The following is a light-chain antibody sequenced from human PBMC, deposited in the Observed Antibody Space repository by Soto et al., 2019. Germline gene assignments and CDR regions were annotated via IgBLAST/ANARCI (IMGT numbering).Light chain of an antibody. Sequence: EIVLTQSPRTLPVSPGERVTLSCRASQSVGSNLAWYQQKPGQAPRLLMYHASNRATGVPARFSGSGSGTEFSFSISSLQSEDFAVNYRLQGANWSPFTLGKGTRLEIK. V-gene: IGKV3-15*01. J-gene: IGKJ5*01. CDR3: LQGANWSPFT. CDR1: QSVGSN. CDR2: HAS.